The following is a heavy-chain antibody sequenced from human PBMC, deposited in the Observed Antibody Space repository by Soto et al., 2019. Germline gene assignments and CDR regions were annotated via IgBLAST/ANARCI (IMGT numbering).Heavy chain of an antibody. V-gene: IGHV1-69*12. D-gene: IGHD2-2*01. CDR1: GGTFSSYA. CDR2: IIPILGTS. J-gene: IGHJ6*02. CDR3: ARAPLPAFVPAATTAGGMDV. Sequence: QVQLVQSGAEVKKPGSSVKVSCKASGGTFSSYAISWVRQAPGQGLEWMGVIIPILGTSNYAQKFQGRVTITADESTSTAYLALSCMRSEDPAVYYCARAPLPAFVPAATTAGGMDVWGQGTTVTVSS.